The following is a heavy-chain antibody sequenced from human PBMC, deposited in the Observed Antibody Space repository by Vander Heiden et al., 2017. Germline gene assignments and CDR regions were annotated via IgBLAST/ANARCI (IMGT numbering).Heavy chain of an antibody. D-gene: IGHD3-3*01. J-gene: IGHJ6*02. V-gene: IGHV4-34*01. CDR1: GGSFSGYY. CDR3: ARGILLEWLLSLDYYGMDV. CDR2: INHSGSS. Sequence: QVQLQQWGAGLLKPSETLSLTCAVYGGSFSGYYWSWLRQPPGKGLEWIGEINHSGSSNYNPSLKSRVTISVDTSKNQFSLKLSSVTAADTAVYYCARGILLEWLLSLDYYGMDVWGQGTTVTVSS.